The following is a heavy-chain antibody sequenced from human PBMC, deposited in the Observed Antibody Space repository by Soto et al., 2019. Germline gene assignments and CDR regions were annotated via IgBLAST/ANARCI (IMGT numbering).Heavy chain of an antibody. CDR3: AKDRGIIVKAGDAFDV. V-gene: IGHV3-23*01. Sequence: EVQLMESGGGLVQPGGSLRLSCASSGFTLSMSAVNWVRQAPGKGLEWVSYISDSGDRTYYADSVKGRFTISRDRSKNTVSLQMDSLRAKDTAVYYCAKDRGIIVKAGDAFDVWGQGTKVTVSS. CDR2: ISDSGDRT. D-gene: IGHD3-16*02. CDR1: GFTLSMSA. J-gene: IGHJ3*01.